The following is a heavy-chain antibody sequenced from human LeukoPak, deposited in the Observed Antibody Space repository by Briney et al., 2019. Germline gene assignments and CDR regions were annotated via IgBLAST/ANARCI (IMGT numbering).Heavy chain of an antibody. CDR1: GYTFTSYA. J-gene: IGHJ4*02. CDR2: IDTNTGNP. V-gene: IGHV7-4-1*02. D-gene: IGHD5-12*01. Sequence: GASVKVSCKASGYTFTSYAMHWVRQAPGQGLEWMGWIDTNTGNPTYAQGFTGRFVFSLDTSVSTAYLQISGLKAEDTAVYYCARDVLVATFDYWGQGTLVTVSS. CDR3: ARDVLVATFDY.